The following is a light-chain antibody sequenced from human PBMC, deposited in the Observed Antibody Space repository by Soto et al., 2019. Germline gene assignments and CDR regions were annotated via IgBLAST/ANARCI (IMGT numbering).Light chain of an antibody. CDR3: SSYSSSSTPVA. V-gene: IGLV2-14*03. CDR1: SSDVGGYNS. Sequence: QSALTQPASVSGSPGQSITISCTGTSSDVGGYNSVSWYRQHPGKAPKLMIYDVTNRPSGVSSRFSGSKSGNTASLTISGLQPEDEAYYYCSSYSSSSTPVAFGGGTKLTVL. J-gene: IGLJ2*01. CDR2: DVT.